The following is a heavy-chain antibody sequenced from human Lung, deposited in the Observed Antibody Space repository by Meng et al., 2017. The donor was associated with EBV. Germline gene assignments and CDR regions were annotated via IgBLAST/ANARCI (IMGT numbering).Heavy chain of an antibody. CDR2: MNPNRGTT. CDR3: ATGVADFEY. Sequence: QVRLVECGAGVNKPGASVKVSCKASGYTFTSYDINWVRQGTGQGLEWMGWMNPNRGTTGYAQKFQGRVTMTRNISKSTAYMDLSSLRSEDTAVYYCATGVADFEYWGQGTLVTVSS. D-gene: IGHD6-19*01. J-gene: IGHJ4*02. CDR1: GYTFTSYD. V-gene: IGHV1-8*01.